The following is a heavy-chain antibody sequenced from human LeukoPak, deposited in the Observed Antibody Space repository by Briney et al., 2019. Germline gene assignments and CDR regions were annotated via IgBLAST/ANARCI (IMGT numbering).Heavy chain of an antibody. Sequence: GASVKVSCKASGYSFISYGISWVRQAPGQGREWMGWISTYNGYANYAQKLQGRVTMTTEPSTSTAYMELRSLRSDDTAVYYCARNSSDWYGYMDVWGKGPTVTVSS. V-gene: IGHV1-18*01. CDR2: ISTYNGYA. D-gene: IGHD6-19*01. J-gene: IGHJ6*04. CDR1: GYSFISYG. CDR3: ARNSSDWYGYMDV.